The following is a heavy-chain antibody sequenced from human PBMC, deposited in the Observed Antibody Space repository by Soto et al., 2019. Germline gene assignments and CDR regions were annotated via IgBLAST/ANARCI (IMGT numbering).Heavy chain of an antibody. J-gene: IGHJ6*02. CDR1: GYTLTSYA. CDR2: INAGNGNT. CDR3: ARVGAVAGNLGYYYYYGMDV. Sequence: ASVKVSCKASGYTLTSYAMHWVRQAPGQRLEWMGWINAGNGNTKYSQKFQGRVTITRDTSASTAYMELSSLRSEDTAVYYCARVGAVAGNLGYYYYYGMDVWGQGTTVTVSS. D-gene: IGHD6-19*01. V-gene: IGHV1-3*01.